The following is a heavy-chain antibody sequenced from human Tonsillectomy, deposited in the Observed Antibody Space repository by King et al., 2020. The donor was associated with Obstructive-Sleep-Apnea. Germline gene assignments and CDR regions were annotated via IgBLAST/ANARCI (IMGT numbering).Heavy chain of an antibody. D-gene: IGHD1-26*01. Sequence: VQLVESGGGVVRPGGSLRLSCAASGFTFDDYGMSWVRQAPGKGLEWVSGINWNGGSTGYADSVKGRFTISRDNAKNSLYLQMNRLRAEDTALYHCARKGRWELLREYYFDYWGQGTLVTVSS. CDR3: ARKGRWELLREYYFDY. CDR1: GFTFDDYG. CDR2: INWNGGST. V-gene: IGHV3-20*01. J-gene: IGHJ4*02.